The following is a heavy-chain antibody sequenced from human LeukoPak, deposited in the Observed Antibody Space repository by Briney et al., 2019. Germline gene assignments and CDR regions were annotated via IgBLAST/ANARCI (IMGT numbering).Heavy chain of an antibody. CDR1: GFLVSSSY. J-gene: IGHJ4*02. Sequence: PGGSLRLSCAASGFLVSSSYMGWVRQAPGKGLEWVSYIYSDGRTFYADSVKGRFTTSRDSSKNTLYFQMNSLRAEDTAVYYCARAFDHHFDYWGQGTLVTVSS. D-gene: IGHD3-16*01. CDR2: IYSDGRT. CDR3: ARAFDHHFDY. V-gene: IGHV3-53*01.